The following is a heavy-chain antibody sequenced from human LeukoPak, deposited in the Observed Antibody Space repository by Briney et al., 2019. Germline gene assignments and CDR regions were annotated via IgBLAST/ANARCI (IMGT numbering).Heavy chain of an antibody. CDR1: GGSISSYY. CDR3: ARVGTTVKVFDY. Sequence: SEALSLTCTVSGGSISSYYWSWLRQPPGKGLEWIGYIYYSGSTNYNPSLKSRVTISVDTSKNQFSLKVSSVTAADTAVYYCARVGTTVKVFDYWGQGTLVTVSS. CDR2: IYYSGST. D-gene: IGHD4-17*01. J-gene: IGHJ4*02. V-gene: IGHV4-59*01.